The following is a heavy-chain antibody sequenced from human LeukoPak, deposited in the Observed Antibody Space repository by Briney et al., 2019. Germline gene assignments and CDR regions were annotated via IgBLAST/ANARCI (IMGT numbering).Heavy chain of an antibody. CDR3: AKDFIAVAVQTPPRFDP. V-gene: IGHV3-30*02. CDR1: GFTFSSYG. Sequence: GGSLRLSCAASGFTFSSYGMHWVRQAPGKGLEWVAFIRYDGSNKYYADSVKGRFTISRDNSKNTLYLQMNSLRAEDMAVYYCAKDFIAVAVQTPPRFDPWGQGTLVTVSS. J-gene: IGHJ5*02. D-gene: IGHD6-19*01. CDR2: IRYDGSNK.